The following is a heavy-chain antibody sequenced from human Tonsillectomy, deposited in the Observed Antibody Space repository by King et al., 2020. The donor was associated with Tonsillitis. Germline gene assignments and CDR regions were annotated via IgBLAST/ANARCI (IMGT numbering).Heavy chain of an antibody. Sequence: VQLQESGPGLVKPSETLSLTCTVSGGSISSYYWSWIRQPPGKGLEWIGYIYYSGSTNYNPSLKSRVTISVDTSKNQFSLKLSSVTAADTAVYYCARARRGRSFGYWGEGTLFPVSS. V-gene: IGHV4-59*01. J-gene: IGHJ4*02. CDR1: GGSISSYY. CDR3: ARARRGRSFGY. CDR2: IYYSGST. D-gene: IGHD3-10*01.